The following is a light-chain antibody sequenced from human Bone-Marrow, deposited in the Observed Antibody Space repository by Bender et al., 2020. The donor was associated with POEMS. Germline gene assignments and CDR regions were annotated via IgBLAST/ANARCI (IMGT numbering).Light chain of an antibody. CDR3: QSADSSGSYV. J-gene: IGLJ1*01. Sequence: SYDLTQPPSVSVSPGQTAKISCSGDALPNQYTFWYHQKPAQAPVLVIFKDSERPSGIPARFSGSSSGTTVTLTISGVQAEDEADYYCQSADSSGSYVFGTGTKVTVL. V-gene: IGLV3-25*03. CDR2: KDS. CDR1: ALPNQY.